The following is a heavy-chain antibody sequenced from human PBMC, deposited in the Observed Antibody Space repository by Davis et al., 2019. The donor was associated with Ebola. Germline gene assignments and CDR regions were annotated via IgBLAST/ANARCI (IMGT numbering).Heavy chain of an antibody. J-gene: IGHJ6*02. Sequence: PSETLSLTCAVYGGSFSGYYWSWIRQPPGKGLDWIGEINHSGSTNYNPSLKSRVTISVDTSKNQFSLKLSSVTAADTAVYYCARGAARYSGYDFTYYYYGMDVWGQGTTVTVSS. CDR1: GGSFSGYY. CDR3: ARGAARYSGYDFTYYYYGMDV. CDR2: INHSGST. D-gene: IGHD5-12*01. V-gene: IGHV4-34*01.